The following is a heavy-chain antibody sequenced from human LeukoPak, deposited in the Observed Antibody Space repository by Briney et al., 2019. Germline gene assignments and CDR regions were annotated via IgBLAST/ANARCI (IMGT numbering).Heavy chain of an antibody. V-gene: IGHV4-4*07. CDR3: ARDRGYCSSTSCYIIHT. Sequence: PSETLSLTCTVSGGSISSCYWNWIRQPAGKGLEWIGRIYTSGSTNFNPSLKSRVTMSVDTSKNQFSLKLSSVTAADTAVYYCARDRGYCSSTSCYIIHTWGQGTLVTVSS. D-gene: IGHD2-2*02. J-gene: IGHJ4*02. CDR1: GGSISSCY. CDR2: IYTSGST.